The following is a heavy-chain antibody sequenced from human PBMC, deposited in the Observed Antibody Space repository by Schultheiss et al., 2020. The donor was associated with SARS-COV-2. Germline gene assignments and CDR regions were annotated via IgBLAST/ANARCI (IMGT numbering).Heavy chain of an antibody. J-gene: IGHJ4*02. Sequence: QTLSLTCTFSGFSLSNARMGVSWIRQPPGKALEWLARIDWDDAKYYSPSLRTRLTISRDLSKKQVVLTMADMGPVDTGTYYCARMRSTGAFFDYWGQGSLVTVSS. CDR1: GFSLSNARMG. CDR3: ARMRSTGAFFDY. V-gene: IGHV2-70*11. D-gene: IGHD2-2*01. CDR2: IDWDDAK.